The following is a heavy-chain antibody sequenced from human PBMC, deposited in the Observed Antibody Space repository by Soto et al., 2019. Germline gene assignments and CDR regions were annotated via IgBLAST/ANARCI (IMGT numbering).Heavy chain of an antibody. Sequence: PSETLSLTCTVSDGSISSNYWTWIRQPPGEGLEWIGYVYNSGSTNYNPSLKSRVTISEDTSKSQFSLKVNSMTAADTAVYYCARYRREAVAGYTLDNWGQGILVTVSS. CDR1: DGSISSNY. CDR3: ARYRREAVAGYTLDN. CDR2: VYNSGST. J-gene: IGHJ4*02. V-gene: IGHV4-59*01. D-gene: IGHD6-13*01.